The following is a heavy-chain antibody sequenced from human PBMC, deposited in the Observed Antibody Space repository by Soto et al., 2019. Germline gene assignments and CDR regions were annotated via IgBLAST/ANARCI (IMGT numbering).Heavy chain of an antibody. CDR2: VNHSGST. CDR3: ARGISMIVEVQRDAPDKYYFDS. D-gene: IGHD3-22*01. V-gene: IGHV4-34*01. Sequence: QVQLQQWGAGLLKPSEPLSLTCAVYGGSFSGHYWSWIRQPPGKGLEWIGEVNHSGSTNSNPSLKSRVTISADTSKNQFSLKLSSVTAADTAVYYCARGISMIVEVQRDAPDKYYFDSWGQGTLVTVSS. J-gene: IGHJ4*02. CDR1: GGSFSGHY.